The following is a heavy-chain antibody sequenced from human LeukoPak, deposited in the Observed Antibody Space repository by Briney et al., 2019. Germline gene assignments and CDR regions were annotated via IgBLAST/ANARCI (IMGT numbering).Heavy chain of an antibody. CDR2: IYYSGST. D-gene: IGHD2-2*01. CDR3: ATFPPFSTSSQGGAFDI. J-gene: IGHJ3*02. Sequence: SETLSLTCTVSGGSISSSSYYWGWIRQPPGKGLEWIGSIYYSGSTYYNPSLKSRVTISVDTSKNQFSLKLSSVTAADTAVYYCATFPPFSTSSQGGAFDIWGQGTTVTVSS. V-gene: IGHV4-39*01. CDR1: GGSISSSSYY.